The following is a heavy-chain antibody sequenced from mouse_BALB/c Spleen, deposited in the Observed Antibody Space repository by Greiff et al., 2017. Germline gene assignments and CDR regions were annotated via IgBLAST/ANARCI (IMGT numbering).Heavy chain of an antibody. CDR2: IYPGNSDT. CDR1: GYSFTSYW. V-gene: IGHV1-5*01. Sequence: EVQLQESGTVLARPGASVKMSCKASGYSFTSYWMHWVKQRPGQGLEWIGAIYPGNSDTSYNQKFKGKAKLTAVTSASTAYMELSSLTNEDSAVYYCTREGGYGNYDYAMDYWGQGTSVTVSS. CDR3: TREGGYGNYDYAMDY. J-gene: IGHJ4*01. D-gene: IGHD2-1*01.